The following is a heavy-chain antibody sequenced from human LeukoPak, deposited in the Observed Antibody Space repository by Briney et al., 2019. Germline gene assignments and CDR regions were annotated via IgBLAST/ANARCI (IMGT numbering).Heavy chain of an antibody. CDR2: IHGDGTII. CDR3: VAEERDFDC. V-gene: IGHV3-74*01. Sequence: GGSLRLSCAASGFTFSSYWMHWVRQAPGKGLVWVAGIHGDGTIIYYADSVKGRFTIPRDNAKNTLYLQMNSLRAEDTAVYYCVAEERDFDCWGQGVLVTVSS. J-gene: IGHJ4*02. D-gene: IGHD1-26*01. CDR1: GFTFSSYW.